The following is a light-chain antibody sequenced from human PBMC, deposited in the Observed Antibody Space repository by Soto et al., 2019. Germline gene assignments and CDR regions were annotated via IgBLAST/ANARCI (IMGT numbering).Light chain of an antibody. CDR2: DVS. V-gene: IGLV2-11*01. CDR3: CSYAGSYTLV. Sequence: QSALTQPRSVSGSPGQSVTISCTGTNSDVGVYNYVSWYQHHPGKAPKLMIYDVSKRPSGVPDRFSGSKSGNTASLTISGLQAEDEADYYCCSYAGSYTLVFGGGTKVTVL. J-gene: IGLJ2*01. CDR1: NSDVGVYNY.